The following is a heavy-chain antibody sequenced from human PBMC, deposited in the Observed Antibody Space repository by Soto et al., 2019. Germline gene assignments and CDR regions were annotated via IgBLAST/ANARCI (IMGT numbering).Heavy chain of an antibody. V-gene: IGHV1-69*01. CDR2: IIPIFGTA. CDR1: GGTFSSYA. D-gene: IGHD2-15*01. CDR3: ARAPGYCSGGSCYSGWYFDL. Sequence: QVQLVQSGAEVKKPGSSVKVSCKASGGTFSSYAISWVRQAPGQGLEWMGGIIPIFGTANYAQKFQGRVTITADESTSTAYMELSSLRSEDTAVYYCARAPGYCSGGSCYSGWYFDLRGRGTLVTVSS. J-gene: IGHJ2*01.